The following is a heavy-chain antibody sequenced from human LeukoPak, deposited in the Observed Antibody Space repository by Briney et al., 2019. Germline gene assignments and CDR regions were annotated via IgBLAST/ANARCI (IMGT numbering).Heavy chain of an antibody. V-gene: IGHV1-8*03. J-gene: IGHJ4*02. CDR2: MNPNSGNA. CDR3: ARYAYYDSSGYVWY. Sequence: ASVKVSCKASGYTFTSYDINWVRQATGQGLEWMGWMNPNSGNAGYAQKFQGRVTITRNTSISTAYMELSSLRSEDTAVYYCARYAYYDSSGYVWYWGPGTLVTVSS. CDR1: GYTFTSYD. D-gene: IGHD3-22*01.